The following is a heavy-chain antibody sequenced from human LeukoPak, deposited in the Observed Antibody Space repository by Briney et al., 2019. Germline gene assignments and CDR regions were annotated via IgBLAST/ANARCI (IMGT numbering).Heavy chain of an antibody. CDR2: IYTSGST. CDR1: GGSISSGSYY. CDR3: ARWYDFWSGYYKSDDAFDI. J-gene: IGHJ3*02. D-gene: IGHD3-3*01. Sequence: SETLSLTCTVSGGSISSGSYYWSWIRQPAGKGLEWIGRIYTSGSTNYNPSLKSRVTISVDTSKNQFSLKLSSVTAADTAVYYCARWYDFWSGYYKSDDAFDIWGQGTMVTVSS. V-gene: IGHV4-61*02.